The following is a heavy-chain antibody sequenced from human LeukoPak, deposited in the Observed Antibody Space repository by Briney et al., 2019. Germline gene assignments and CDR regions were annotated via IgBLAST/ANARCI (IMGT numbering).Heavy chain of an antibody. D-gene: IGHD3-22*01. Sequence: SETLSLTCTVSGGSISSYYWSWIRQPAGKGLEWIGRIYTSGSTNYNPSLKSRVTMSVDTSKNQFSLKLSSVTAADTAVYYCARGVAHYYDRSGYFDYWGQGTLVTVSS. CDR1: GGSISSYY. J-gene: IGHJ4*02. V-gene: IGHV4-4*07. CDR2: IYTSGST. CDR3: ARGVAHYYDRSGYFDY.